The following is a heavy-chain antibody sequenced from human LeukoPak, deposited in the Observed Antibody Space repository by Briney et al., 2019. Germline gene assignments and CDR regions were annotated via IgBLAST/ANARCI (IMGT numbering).Heavy chain of an antibody. V-gene: IGHV4-4*07. D-gene: IGHD3-10*01. CDR2: ISTSGNT. CDR3: ARGVTRVIYYYGSGSYHDY. Sequence: SETLSLTCTVSGGSISSYYWNWIRQPAGKALEWIGRISTSGNTNYNPSLKSRVTMSVDTSKNQFSLKLSSVTAADTAVYYCARGVTRVIYYYGSGSYHDYWGQGTLVTVSS. J-gene: IGHJ4*02. CDR1: GGSISSYY.